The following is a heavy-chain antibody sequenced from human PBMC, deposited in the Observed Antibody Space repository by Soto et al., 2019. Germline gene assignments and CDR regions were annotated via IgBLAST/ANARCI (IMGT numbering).Heavy chain of an antibody. CDR2: INPSGTT. Sequence: SETLSLTCAVYGGSLSAYYWSWIRQPPGKGLEWIGEINPSGTTNYNPSLKSRVTISVDASKNQFSLKLSSVTAADTAVYHCALAPAAHILHWGQGTLVTVSS. J-gene: IGHJ1*01. V-gene: IGHV4-34*01. CDR1: GGSLSAYY. D-gene: IGHD2-2*01. CDR3: ALAPAAHILH.